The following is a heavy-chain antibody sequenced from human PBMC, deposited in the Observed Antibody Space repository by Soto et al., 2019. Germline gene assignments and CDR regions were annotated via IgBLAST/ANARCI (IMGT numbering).Heavy chain of an antibody. D-gene: IGHD6-13*01. CDR3: ARDRHGSDWYTYYFYTLAV. CDR2: ISYDGSNK. V-gene: IGHV3-30*03. CDR1: GFTFSSYG. Sequence: PGGSLRLSCAASGFTFSSYGMHWVRQAPGKGLEWVAVISYDGSNKYYADSVEGRFTISRDNSKNTLYLQMNSLRGEDTAVYYCARDRHGSDWYTYYFYTLAVWGQGTTVTVSS. J-gene: IGHJ6*02.